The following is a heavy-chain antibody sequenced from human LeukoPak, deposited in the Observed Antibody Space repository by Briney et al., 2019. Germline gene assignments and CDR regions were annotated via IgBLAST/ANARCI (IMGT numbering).Heavy chain of an antibody. D-gene: IGHD2-15*01. CDR1: GFSFSSYL. Sequence: PGGSLRLSCAASGFSFSSYLMHWVRQAPGKGLEWVALIGFDVSRKYYGDSVKGRFTISRDNSKNTLYLQMNSLSDEDTAVYFCARDGWLLFDYWGQGTLVTVSS. J-gene: IGHJ4*02. CDR2: IGFDVSRK. CDR3: ARDGWLLFDY. V-gene: IGHV3-33*01.